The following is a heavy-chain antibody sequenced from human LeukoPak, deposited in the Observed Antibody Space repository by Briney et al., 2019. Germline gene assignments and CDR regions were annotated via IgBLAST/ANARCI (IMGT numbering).Heavy chain of an antibody. CDR1: GGSFSGYY. CDR2: INHSGST. D-gene: IGHD3-10*01. V-gene: IGHV4-34*01. J-gene: IGHJ4*02. CDR3: ARVGADGSGFLFDY. Sequence: SETLSLTCAVYGGSFSGYYWSWIRQPPGKGLEWIGEINHSGSTNYNPSLKSRVTISVDTSKNQFSLKLSSVTAADTAVYYCARVGADGSGFLFDYWGQGTLVTVTA.